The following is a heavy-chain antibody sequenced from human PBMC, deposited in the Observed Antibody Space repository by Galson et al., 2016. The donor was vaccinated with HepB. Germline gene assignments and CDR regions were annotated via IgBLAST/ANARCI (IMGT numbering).Heavy chain of an antibody. J-gene: IGHJ4*02. CDR3: ARDPSVWLRGIDS. CDR1: GFTLRVYW. Sequence: SLRLSCAASGFTLRVYWMSWVRQAPGKSLERVATIKVDGNEKYYVDSVKGRFTISGDNAKNSMYLQMNSLRAEDTAVYYCARDPSVWLRGIDSWGQGTLVTVSS. V-gene: IGHV3-7*03. D-gene: IGHD6-19*01. CDR2: IKVDGNEK.